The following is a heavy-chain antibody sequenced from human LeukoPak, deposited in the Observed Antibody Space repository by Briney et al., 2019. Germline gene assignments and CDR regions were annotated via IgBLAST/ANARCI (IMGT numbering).Heavy chain of an antibody. CDR3: ARRYSSSCPNFGY. J-gene: IGHJ4*02. CDR1: GFTFSDYY. Sequence: GGSLRLSCAASGFTFSDYYMSWIRQAPGKGLEWVAVIWYDGSNKYYADSVKGRFTISRDNSKNTLYLQMNSLRAEDTAVYYCARRYSSSCPNFGYWGQGTLVTVSS. D-gene: IGHD6-13*01. V-gene: IGHV3-33*08. CDR2: IWYDGSNK.